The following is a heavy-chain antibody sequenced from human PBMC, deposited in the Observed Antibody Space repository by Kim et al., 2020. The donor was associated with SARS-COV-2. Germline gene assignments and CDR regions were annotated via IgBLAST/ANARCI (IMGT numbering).Heavy chain of an antibody. D-gene: IGHD3-10*01. CDR3: ARDLYYGSGSYPNWFDP. CDR2: IIPIFGTA. V-gene: IGHV1-69*13. Sequence: SVKVSCKASGGTFSSYAISWVRQAPGQGLKWMGGIIPIFGTANYAQKFQGRVTITADESTSTAYMELSSLRSEDTAVDYCARDLYYGSGSYPNWFDPWGQGTLVPVSS. CDR1: GGTFSSYA. J-gene: IGHJ5*02.